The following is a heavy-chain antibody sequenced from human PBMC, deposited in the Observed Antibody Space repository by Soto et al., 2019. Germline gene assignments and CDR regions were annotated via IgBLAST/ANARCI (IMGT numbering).Heavy chain of an antibody. V-gene: IGHV3-23*01. CDR3: AKDLNVDIVVVPAAIPVSDY. J-gene: IGHJ4*02. CDR2: ISGSGGST. Sequence: GGSLRLSCAASGFTFSSYAMSWVRQAPGKGLEWVSAISGSGGSTYYADSVKGRFTISRDNSKNTLYLQMNSLRAEDTAVYYCAKDLNVDIVVVPAAIPVSDYWGQGTLVTVSS. D-gene: IGHD2-2*01. CDR1: GFTFSSYA.